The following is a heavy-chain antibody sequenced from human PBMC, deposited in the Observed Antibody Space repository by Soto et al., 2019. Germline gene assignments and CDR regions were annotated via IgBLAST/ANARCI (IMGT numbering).Heavy chain of an antibody. CDR1: GFPFSSYV. D-gene: IGHD4-4*01. Sequence: EVQLLESGGGLVQRGGSLRLSCAASGFPFSSYVMGLVRQAPGKGLEGVSGISGGGSNTFYADSVKGRFTISRDNSKNTLLLQMNSLGAEDTAVYYCAKDSNKYSSSLRGRYFDYWGQGIGVTVSS. J-gene: IGHJ4*02. CDR3: AKDSNKYSSSLRGRYFDY. V-gene: IGHV3-23*01. CDR2: ISGGGSNT.